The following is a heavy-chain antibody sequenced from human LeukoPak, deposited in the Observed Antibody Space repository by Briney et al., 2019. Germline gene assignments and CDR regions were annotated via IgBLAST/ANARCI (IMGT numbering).Heavy chain of an antibody. Sequence: ASVKVSCKASGYTFTGYYMHWMRQAPGQGLEWMGWINPNSGGTNYAQKFQGRVTMTRDTSISTAYMELSRLRSDDTAVYYCARVGGGYCSSTSCYTWDYWGQGTLVTVSS. D-gene: IGHD2-2*02. CDR1: GYTFTGYY. V-gene: IGHV1-2*02. J-gene: IGHJ4*02. CDR3: ARVGGGYCSSTSCYTWDY. CDR2: INPNSGGT.